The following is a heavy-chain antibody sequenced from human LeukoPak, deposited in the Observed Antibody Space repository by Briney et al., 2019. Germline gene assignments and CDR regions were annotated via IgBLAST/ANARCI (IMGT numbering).Heavy chain of an antibody. J-gene: IGHJ4*02. Sequence: GGSLRLSCAASGFTFSTYSMGWVRQAPVKGLEWVSYISRSSSTIYYADSVKGRFTISRDNAENSLYLQMNSLRAEDTALYYCARDEWGAAAANWGQGTLVTVSS. CDR3: ARDEWGAAAAN. CDR2: ISRSSSTI. D-gene: IGHD6-13*01. V-gene: IGHV3-48*01. CDR1: GFTFSTYS.